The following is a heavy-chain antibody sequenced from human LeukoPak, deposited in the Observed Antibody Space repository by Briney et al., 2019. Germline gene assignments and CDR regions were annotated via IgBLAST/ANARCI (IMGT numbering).Heavy chain of an antibody. CDR1: GFTFSDNY. Sequence: GGSLRLSCAASGFTFSDNYMTWVRQAPGKGLEWLSYISGNGGVIQYADSVKGRFTISRDNSKNTLYLQMNSLRAEDTAVYYCAKDLRRWELLLGGNAFDIWGQGTMVTVSS. J-gene: IGHJ3*02. CDR3: AKDLRRWELLLGGNAFDI. CDR2: ISGNGGVI. V-gene: IGHV3-11*04. D-gene: IGHD1-26*01.